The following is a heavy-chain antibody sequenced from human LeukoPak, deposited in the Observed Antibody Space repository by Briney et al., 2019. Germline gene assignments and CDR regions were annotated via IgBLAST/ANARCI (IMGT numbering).Heavy chain of an antibody. J-gene: IGHJ2*01. CDR1: GGSISSYY. CDR2: IYYSGST. Sequence: PSETLSLTCTVSGGSISSYYWSWIRQPPGKGLEWIGYIYYSGSTNYSPSLKSRLTISVDTSKNQFSLKLSSVTAADTAVYYCARTYGSSGLGYFDLWGRGTLVAVSS. D-gene: IGHD6-13*01. CDR3: ARTYGSSGLGYFDL. V-gene: IGHV4-59*01.